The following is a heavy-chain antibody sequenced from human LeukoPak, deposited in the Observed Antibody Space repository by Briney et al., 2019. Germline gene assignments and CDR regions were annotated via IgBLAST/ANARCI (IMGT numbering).Heavy chain of an antibody. Sequence: GGYLRLSCAASGFTFSSYWMSWVRQAPGKGLEWVANIKPDGSDEYYVDSVKGRFTISRDNAKNSLYLQMNSLRAEDTAVYYCATAYYYATADWGQGTLVTVSS. CDR3: ATAYYYATAD. V-gene: IGHV3-7*01. D-gene: IGHD3-10*01. CDR1: GFTFSSYW. CDR2: IKPDGSDE. J-gene: IGHJ4*02.